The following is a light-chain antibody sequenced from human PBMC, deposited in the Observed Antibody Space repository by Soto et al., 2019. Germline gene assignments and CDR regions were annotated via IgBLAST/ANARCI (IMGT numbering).Light chain of an antibody. Sequence: AIQMTQSPSSLSASVGDRVTITCRASQGIRNDLGWYQQKTGKAPKLLIYAASSLQSELTSRFSGSGSCTDFTLTISSLQPEDFATYYCLQDYNYPRTFGQETKVEIK. V-gene: IGKV1-6*01. CDR1: QGIRND. CDR2: AAS. CDR3: LQDYNYPRT. J-gene: IGKJ1*01.